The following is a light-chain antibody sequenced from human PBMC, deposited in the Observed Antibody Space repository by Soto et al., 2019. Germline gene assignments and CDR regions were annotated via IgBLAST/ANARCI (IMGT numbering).Light chain of an antibody. Sequence: QSALTQPASVSGSPGQSITISCTGTSSDVGGYNYVSWYQQHPGKAPKHMIYEVSNRPSGVSNRFSGSKSDNTASLAISGLQTKDEADYYCSSYPSSSIDYVFGTGTKLPVL. CDR3: SSYPSSSIDYV. CDR2: EVS. CDR1: SSDVGGYNY. J-gene: IGLJ1*01. V-gene: IGLV2-14*01.